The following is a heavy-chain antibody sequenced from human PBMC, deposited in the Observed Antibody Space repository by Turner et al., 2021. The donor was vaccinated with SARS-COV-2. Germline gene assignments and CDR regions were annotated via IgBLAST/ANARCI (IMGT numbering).Heavy chain of an antibody. CDR1: GFTFSSYE. CDR3: ARAPGGIPFDY. J-gene: IGHJ4*01. CDR2: IFSSGSSI. D-gene: IGHD2-21*01. V-gene: IGHV3-48*03. Sequence: EVQLVESGGGLVQPGGARRLACAASGFTFSSYEMNWVRQAPGKGLEWVSYIFSSGSSIYYADSVKGLFTISRDNAKNSLYLQMNSLRVEDTAVYYCARAPGGIPFDYWGHGTLVTVSS.